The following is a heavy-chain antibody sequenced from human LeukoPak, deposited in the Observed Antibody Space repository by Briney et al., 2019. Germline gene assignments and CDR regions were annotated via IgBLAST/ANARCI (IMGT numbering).Heavy chain of an antibody. V-gene: IGHV4-38-2*02. CDR3: ARDGSLLTKGFDY. Sequence: PSETLSLTCTVSGYSISSGYYWGWIRQPPGKGLEWIGTIYHSGSTYYSPSLKSRVTISVDTSKNQFSLNLSSVTAADTAVYYCARDGSLLTKGFDYWGQGTLVTVSS. CDR2: IYHSGST. CDR1: GYSISSGYY. D-gene: IGHD3-16*01. J-gene: IGHJ4*02.